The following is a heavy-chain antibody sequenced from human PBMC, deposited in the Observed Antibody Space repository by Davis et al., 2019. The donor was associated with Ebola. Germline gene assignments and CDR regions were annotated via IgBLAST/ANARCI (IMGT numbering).Heavy chain of an antibody. CDR1: GGSISSYY. J-gene: IGHJ4*02. CDR2: IYYSGST. D-gene: IGHD2-15*01. CDR3: ARGTVVVVAV. Sequence: GSLRLSCTVSGGSISSYYWGWIRQPPGKGLEWIGSIYYSGSTYYNPSLKSRVTISVDTSKNQFSLKLSSVTAADTAVYYCARGTVVVVAVWGQGTLVTVSS. V-gene: IGHV4-39*01.